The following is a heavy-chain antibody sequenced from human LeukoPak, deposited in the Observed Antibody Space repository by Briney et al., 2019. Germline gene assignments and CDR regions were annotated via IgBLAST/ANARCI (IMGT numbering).Heavy chain of an antibody. Sequence: GGSLRLSCAASGFTFSSYSMNWVRQAPGKGLEWVSSISSSSSYIYYADSVKGRFTISRDNSKRTLYLQMNSLRAEDTAVYYCAKNLGPDGYFCLDYWGQGSLVTVSS. D-gene: IGHD5-18*01. CDR3: AKNLGPDGYFCLDY. V-gene: IGHV3-21*04. J-gene: IGHJ4*02. CDR2: ISSSSSYI. CDR1: GFTFSSYS.